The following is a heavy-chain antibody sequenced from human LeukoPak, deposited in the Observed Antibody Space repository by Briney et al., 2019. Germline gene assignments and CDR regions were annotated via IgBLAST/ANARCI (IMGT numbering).Heavy chain of an antibody. CDR3: AREGYGGTSDAFDI. J-gene: IGHJ3*02. Sequence: GGSLRLSRATSGFTFSIYEMDWVRQAPGKGLEWVSYISSSGSIYYTDSVKGRFTISRDNAKNSLYLQMNSLRAEDTAIYYCAREGYGGTSDAFDIWGQGTMVTVSS. V-gene: IGHV3-48*03. D-gene: IGHD4-23*01. CDR2: ISSSGSI. CDR1: GFTFSIYE.